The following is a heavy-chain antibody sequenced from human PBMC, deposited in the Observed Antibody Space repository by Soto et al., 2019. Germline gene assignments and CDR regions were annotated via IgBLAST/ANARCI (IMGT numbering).Heavy chain of an antibody. J-gene: IGHJ6*03. Sequence: QVTLKESGPVLVKPTETLTLTCTVSGFSLSNQRLSVTWILQPPVKALECLAHISSNDEKSYSPSMKSRLTISKATSKCQVVLTMTNMDPVDTATNYCARNNWGSPYYCYYMDFLGKGSTVAVSS. CDR1: GFSLSNQRLS. D-gene: IGHD7-27*01. CDR3: ARNNWGSPYYCYYMDF. CDR2: ISSNDEK. V-gene: IGHV2-26*01.